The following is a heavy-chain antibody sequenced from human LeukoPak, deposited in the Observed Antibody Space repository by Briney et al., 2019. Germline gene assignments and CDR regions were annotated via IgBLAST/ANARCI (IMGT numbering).Heavy chain of an antibody. CDR3: ARARSSYGYGDAFDI. J-gene: IGHJ3*02. D-gene: IGHD5-18*01. Sequence: PGGSLRLSCAASGFAFNDYNMNWVRQVPGKGLEWISSITSSSRYKYYGDSVKGRFTISRDNAKNSLFLQMDSLRAEDTAVYYCARARSSYGYGDAFDIWGQGTMVTVSS. V-gene: IGHV3-21*01. CDR1: GFAFNDYN. CDR2: ITSSSRYK.